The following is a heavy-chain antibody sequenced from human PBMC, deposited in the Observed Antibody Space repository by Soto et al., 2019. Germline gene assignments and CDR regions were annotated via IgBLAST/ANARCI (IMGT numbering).Heavy chain of an antibody. CDR3: VTDVPNDIYPYDY. D-gene: IGHD3-9*01. J-gene: IGHJ4*02. Sequence: GGSLRLSCAASGFTFSGAWMTWVRQAPGKGLEWVGLIKSKVDGETTHYAAPVEGRFTISRDDSKSTLSLQMNSLKVEDTAVYYCVTDVPNDIYPYDYWGQGSLVTVSS. V-gene: IGHV3-15*01. CDR2: IKSKVDGETT. CDR1: GFTFSGAW.